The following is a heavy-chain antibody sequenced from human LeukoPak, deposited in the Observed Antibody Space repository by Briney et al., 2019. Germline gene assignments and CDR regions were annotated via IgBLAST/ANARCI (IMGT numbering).Heavy chain of an antibody. CDR3: AKDGSSGWFHYYYYYMDV. D-gene: IGHD6-19*01. J-gene: IGHJ6*03. CDR2: IRYDGSNK. V-gene: IGHV3-30*02. Sequence: GGSLRLSCAASGFTFSSYGIHWVRQAPGKGLEWVAFIRYDGSNKYYADSVKGRFTISRDNSKNTLYLQMNSLRAEDTAVYYCAKDGSSGWFHYYYYYMDVWGKGTTVTISS. CDR1: GFTFSSYG.